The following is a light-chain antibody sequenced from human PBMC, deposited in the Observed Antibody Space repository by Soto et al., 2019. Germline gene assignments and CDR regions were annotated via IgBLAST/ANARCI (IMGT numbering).Light chain of an antibody. CDR2: EGT. V-gene: IGLV2-23*01. Sequence: QSALTQPASVSGSPGQSITISCTVTNSYLWSYNLVSWFQQHPGKVPKVMIYEGTKRPSGVSDRFSGSKSDNTASLTISGLQAEDECDYYCCSYAGDDMFVFGTGTKLTVL. CDR1: NSYLWSYNL. J-gene: IGLJ1*01. CDR3: CSYAGDDMFV.